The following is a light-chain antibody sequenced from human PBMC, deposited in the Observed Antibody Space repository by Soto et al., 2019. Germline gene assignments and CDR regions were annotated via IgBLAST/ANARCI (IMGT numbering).Light chain of an antibody. V-gene: IGLV2-14*01. CDR2: EVS. J-gene: IGLJ1*01. CDR3: SSYTSSSTPYV. Sequence: QSALTQRASVSGSPGQSITISSPGTTSDVGGYNYVSWYQQHPGKAPKLMNYEVSNRPSGVSNRFAGSKSGNTASLTISGLQAEDEADYYCSSYTSSSTPYVFGTGTKVTVL. CDR1: TSDVGGYNY.